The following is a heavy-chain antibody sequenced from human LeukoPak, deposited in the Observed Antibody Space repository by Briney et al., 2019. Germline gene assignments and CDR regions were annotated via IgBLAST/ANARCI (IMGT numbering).Heavy chain of an antibody. D-gene: IGHD5-18*01. CDR1: GFTFSSYA. CDR3: AKEKQLWLSVRYYFDY. J-gene: IGHJ4*02. CDR2: ISGSGGST. Sequence: GGSLRPSCAASGFTFSSYAMSWVRQAPGKGLEWVSAISGSGGSTYYADSVKGRFTISRDNSKNTLYLQMNSLRAEDTAVYYCAKEKQLWLSVRYYFDYWGQGTLVTVSS. V-gene: IGHV3-23*01.